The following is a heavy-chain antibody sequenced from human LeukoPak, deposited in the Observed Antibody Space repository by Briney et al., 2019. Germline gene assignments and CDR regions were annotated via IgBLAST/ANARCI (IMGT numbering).Heavy chain of an antibody. CDR1: GGTFSSYA. J-gene: IGHJ5*02. CDR2: IIPIFGTA. V-gene: IGHV1-69*05. D-gene: IGHD5-24*01. Sequence: SVKVSCKASGGTFSSYAISWVRQAPGQGLEWMGGIIPIFGTANYAQKFQGRVTMTRNTSINTAYLELHSLRSEDTAVYYCARARSYRHQLNALSYWFDPWGRGTLVTVSS. CDR3: ARARSYRHQLNALSYWFDP.